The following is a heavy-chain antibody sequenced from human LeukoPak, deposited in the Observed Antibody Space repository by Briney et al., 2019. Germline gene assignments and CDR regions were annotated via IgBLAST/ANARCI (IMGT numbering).Heavy chain of an antibody. V-gene: IGHV1-46*01. CDR3: ARDQEDYYDSSGYSDAFDI. Sequence: ASVKVSCKASGCTFTSYYMHWVRQAPGQGLEWMGIINPSGGSTSYAQKFRGRVTMTRDMSTSTVYMELSSLRSEDTAVYYCARDQEDYYDSSGYSDAFDIWGQGTMVTVSS. J-gene: IGHJ3*02. CDR1: GCTFTSYY. D-gene: IGHD3-22*01. CDR2: INPSGGST.